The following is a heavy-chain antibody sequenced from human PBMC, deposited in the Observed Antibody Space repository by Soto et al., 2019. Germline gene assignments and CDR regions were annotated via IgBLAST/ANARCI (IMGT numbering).Heavy chain of an antibody. V-gene: IGHV1-69*01. CDR3: AGSQVMSTSLEIYYSDYYGMDV. D-gene: IGHD2-2*01. J-gene: IGHJ6*02. CDR1: GGTFSSYA. CDR2: IIPISGTA. Sequence: QVQLVQSGAEVKKPGSSVKVSCKASGGTFSSYALSWVRQAAGQGLEWMGGIIPISGTANDAQKFQGRVTITADESTRTAYMELSSLRSEDTAAYYCAGSQVMSTSLEIYYSDYYGMDVWGQGTTVTVSS.